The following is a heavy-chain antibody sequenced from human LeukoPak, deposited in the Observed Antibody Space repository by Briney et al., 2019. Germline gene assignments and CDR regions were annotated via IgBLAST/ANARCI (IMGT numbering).Heavy chain of an antibody. CDR2: IYPGDSDT. D-gene: IGHD3-22*01. Sequence: GESLKISCKGSGYSFTSHWIGWVRQMPGKGLEWMGIIYPGDSDTRYSPSFQGQVTISADKSISTAYLQWRSLKASDTALYYCARRDYDSRGSKHVDYWGQGTLVTVSS. CDR3: ARRDYDSRGSKHVDY. CDR1: GYSFTSHW. V-gene: IGHV5-51*01. J-gene: IGHJ4*02.